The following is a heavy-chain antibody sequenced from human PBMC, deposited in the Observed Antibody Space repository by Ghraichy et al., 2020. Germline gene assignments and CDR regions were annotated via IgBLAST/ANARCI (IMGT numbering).Heavy chain of an antibody. CDR3: ARASGEGTGADY. D-gene: IGHD3-10*01. J-gene: IGHJ4*02. CDR1: GGSFSGYY. CDR2: INHSGST. V-gene: IGHV4-34*01. Sequence: SENLSLTCAVYGGSFSGYYWSWIRQPPGKGLEWIGEINHSGSTNYNPSLKSRVTISVDTSKNQFSLKLSSVTAADTAVYYCARASGEGTGADYWGQGTLVNVSS.